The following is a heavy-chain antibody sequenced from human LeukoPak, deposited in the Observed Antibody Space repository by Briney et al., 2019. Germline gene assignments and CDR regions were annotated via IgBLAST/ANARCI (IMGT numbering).Heavy chain of an antibody. Sequence: SETLSLTCAVYGGSFSGYYWSWIRQPPGKGLEWIGEINHSGSTNYNPSLKRRVTISVDTSKNQFSLKLSSVTAADTAVYYCARLGRITMVRGVIRSFDYWGQGTLVTVSS. CDR3: ARLGRITMVRGVIRSFDY. CDR2: INHSGST. V-gene: IGHV4-34*01. J-gene: IGHJ4*02. D-gene: IGHD3-10*01. CDR1: GGSFSGYY.